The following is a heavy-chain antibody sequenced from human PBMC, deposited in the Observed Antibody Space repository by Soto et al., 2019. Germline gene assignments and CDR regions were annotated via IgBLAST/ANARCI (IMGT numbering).Heavy chain of an antibody. CDR2: VHYSGNT. J-gene: IGHJ3*02. Sequence: LRETLSLTCTVSGASISSYFWTWSRQSPGKGLQWIGYVHYSGNTNYNPSLNSRVTMSVDTSKNQFSLRLTSVTAANTAVYYCARMNQLAPKRNAFDIWGQGTMVTVSS. CDR3: ARMNQLAPKRNAFDI. CDR1: GASISSYF. D-gene: IGHD1-1*01. V-gene: IGHV4-59*01.